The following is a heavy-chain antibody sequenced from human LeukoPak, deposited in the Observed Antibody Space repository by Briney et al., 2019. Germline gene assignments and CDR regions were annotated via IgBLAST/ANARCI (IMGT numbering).Heavy chain of an antibody. CDR3: AREGDCSSTSCYGGLVYAVDI. Sequence: PSQTLSLTCTFSVGSISRYYWSWVPQPPGKGLEWIRYIYYSGNTNYNTCPTSRVTLSLYTSKNQCSLKRRALTASRPAVYYRAREGDCSSTSCYGGLVYAVDIWGQGTMVTVSS. J-gene: IGHJ3*02. D-gene: IGHD2-2*01. V-gene: IGHV4-59*01. CDR2: IYYSGNT. CDR1: VGSISRYY.